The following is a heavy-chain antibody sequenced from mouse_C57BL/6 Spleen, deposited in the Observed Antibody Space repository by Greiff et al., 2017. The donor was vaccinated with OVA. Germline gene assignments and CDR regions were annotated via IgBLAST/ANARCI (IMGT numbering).Heavy chain of an antibody. Sequence: VQLKESGPGLVKPSQTVFLTCTVTGISITTGNYRWSWIRQFPGNKLEWIGYIYYSGTITYNPSLTSRTTITRDTPKNQFFLEMNSLTAEDTATYYCARDAYDDDGYYFDYWGQGTTLTVSS. J-gene: IGHJ2*01. CDR2: IYYSGTI. CDR3: ARDAYDDDGYYFDY. V-gene: IGHV3-5*01. D-gene: IGHD2-4*01. CDR1: GISITTGNYR.